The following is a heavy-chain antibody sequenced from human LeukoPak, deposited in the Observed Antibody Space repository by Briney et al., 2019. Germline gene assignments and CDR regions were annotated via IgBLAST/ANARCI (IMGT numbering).Heavy chain of an antibody. V-gene: IGHV4-4*07. Sequence: KPSETLSLTCTVSGGSISSYYWSWIRQPAGKGLEWIGRIYTSGSTNYNPSLKSRVTMSVDTSKNQFSLKLSSVTAADTAVYYCASTHYYDSSGYYPFDYWGQGTLVTVSS. D-gene: IGHD3-22*01. J-gene: IGHJ4*02. CDR2: IYTSGST. CDR1: GGSISSYY. CDR3: ASTHYYDSSGYYPFDY.